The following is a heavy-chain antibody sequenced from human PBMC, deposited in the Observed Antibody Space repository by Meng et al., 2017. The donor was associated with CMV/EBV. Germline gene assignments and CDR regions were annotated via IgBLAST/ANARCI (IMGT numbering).Heavy chain of an antibody. J-gene: IGHJ3*02. CDR1: GSRFTSYW. CDR3: ARPRSYSLPEPPDAFDI. CDR2: IYPGDSDT. Sequence: GGSLRLSCKGSGSRFTSYWIGWVRQMPGKGLEWMGIIYPGDSDTRYSPSFQGQVTISADKSISTAYLQWSSLKASDTAMYYCARPRSYSLPEPPDAFDIWGQGTMVTVSS. V-gene: IGHV5-51*01. D-gene: IGHD1-26*01.